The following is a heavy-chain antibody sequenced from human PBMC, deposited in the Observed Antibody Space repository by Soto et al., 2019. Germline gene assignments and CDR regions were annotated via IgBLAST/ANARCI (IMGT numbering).Heavy chain of an antibody. CDR1: GFTLSSSA. CDR2: LVAGSGNT. CDR3: AKEYGRLDY. Sequence: SVKVSCKTSGFTLSSSAVQWVRQARGQRLEWIGWLVAGSGNTHYAQRFQERVTLTRDMSTSTAYLELSSLRSEDTAVYYCAKEYGRLDYWGQGTLVTVSS. V-gene: IGHV1-58*01. D-gene: IGHD4-17*01. J-gene: IGHJ4*02.